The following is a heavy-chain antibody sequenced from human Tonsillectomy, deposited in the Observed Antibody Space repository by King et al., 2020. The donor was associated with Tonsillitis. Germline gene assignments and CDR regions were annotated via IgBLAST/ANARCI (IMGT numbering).Heavy chain of an antibody. J-gene: IGHJ3*02. V-gene: IGHV4-39*01. CDR1: GGSISNSGYY. CDR2: IFYTGST. D-gene: IGHD5-24*01. Sequence: LPLQESGPGLVKPSETLSVTCTVSGGSISNSGYYCAWIRQSPEKGLECIGYIFYTGSTYYNPSLKSRVTISVDTSKNQFSLRLSSVTAADTAVYYCATLGATMGNAFDIWGQGTMVTVSS. CDR3: ATLGATMGNAFDI.